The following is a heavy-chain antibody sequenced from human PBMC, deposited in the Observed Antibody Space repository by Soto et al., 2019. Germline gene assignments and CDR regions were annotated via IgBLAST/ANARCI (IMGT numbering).Heavy chain of an antibody. CDR2: VYPGDSDT. J-gene: IGHJ4*01. Sequence: GESLKISCKGSGYSFTTYWIAWVRQMPGKGLEWVGVVYPGDSDTRYSPSFEGHVTISVDKSISTAFLQWNSLKASDNAIYFCARQSTSAPKDYWGQGTMVTVSS. CDR3: ARQSTSAPKDY. V-gene: IGHV5-51*01. CDR1: GYSFTTYW. D-gene: IGHD3-10*01.